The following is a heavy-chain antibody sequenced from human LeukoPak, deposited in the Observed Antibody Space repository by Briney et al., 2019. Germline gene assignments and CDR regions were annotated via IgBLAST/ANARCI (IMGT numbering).Heavy chain of an antibody. Sequence: GGSLRLSCAAPGFTFSSYSMNWVRQAPGKGLEWVSSISSSSSYIYYADSVKGRFTISRDNAKNTLYLQMNSLRDEDTAVYYCASDVGYKFDYWGQGTLVTFSS. V-gene: IGHV3-21*01. CDR3: ASDVGYKFDY. J-gene: IGHJ4*02. CDR1: GFTFSSYS. CDR2: ISSSSSYI. D-gene: IGHD6-25*01.